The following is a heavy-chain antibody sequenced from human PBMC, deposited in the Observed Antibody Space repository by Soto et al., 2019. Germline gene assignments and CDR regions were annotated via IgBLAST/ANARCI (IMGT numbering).Heavy chain of an antibody. CDR3: ARGSAITIFRVVQVHFDY. J-gene: IGHJ4*02. CDR2: ISAYNGNT. Sequence: ASVKVSCKASGYTFTSYGISWVRQAPGQGLEWMGWISAYNGNTNYAQKLQGRVTMTTDTSTSTAYMELRSLRSDDTAVYYCARGSAITIFRVVQVHFDYWGQGTRVTLSS. CDR1: GYTFTSYG. V-gene: IGHV1-18*01. D-gene: IGHD3-3*01.